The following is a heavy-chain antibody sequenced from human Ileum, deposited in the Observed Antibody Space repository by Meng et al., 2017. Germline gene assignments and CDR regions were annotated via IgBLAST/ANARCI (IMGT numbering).Heavy chain of an antibody. CDR2: IYWDDDT. CDR3: GHWDRFGYVNADY. D-gene: IGHD5-18*01. CDR1: CFSLRTGGLG. J-gene: IGHJ4*02. V-gene: IGHV2-5*02. Sequence: QTSLVVHAPTLRAPTRTLPLTFPFSCFSLRTGGLGVGWVRQPPGKALEWLALIYWDDDTRYRPSLKSRLTITKDTPKNQVVLTMTNMDPVDTATYYCGHWDRFGYVNADYWGQGTLVTVS.